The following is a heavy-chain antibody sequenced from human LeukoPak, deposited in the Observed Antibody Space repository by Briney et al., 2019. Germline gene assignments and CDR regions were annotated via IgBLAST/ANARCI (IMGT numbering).Heavy chain of an antibody. V-gene: IGHV3-74*01. Sequence: GGSLRLSCGASGFTFSSYWMHWVRQAPGKGLEWVSRIKSDGSSTTYADSVKGRFTISRDNAKNTLYLQMNSLRAEDTAVYYCARVVGSWLGSYYFDYWGQGTLVTVSS. D-gene: IGHD6-13*01. CDR2: IKSDGSST. CDR3: ARVVGSWLGSYYFDY. J-gene: IGHJ4*02. CDR1: GFTFSSYW.